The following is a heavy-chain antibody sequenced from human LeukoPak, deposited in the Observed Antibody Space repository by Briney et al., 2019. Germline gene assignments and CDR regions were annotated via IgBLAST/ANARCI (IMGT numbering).Heavy chain of an antibody. J-gene: IGHJ4*02. CDR2: IYYSGST. CDR3: ARQLNYYDSSDYPHTYYFDY. D-gene: IGHD3-22*01. Sequence: SETLSLTCTVSGGSIISYYWSWIRQPPGKGLEWIGYIYYSGSTNYNPSHKSRVTISVDTSKNQFSLKLSSVTAADTAVYYCARQLNYYDSSDYPHTYYFDYWGQGTLVTVSS. CDR1: GGSIISYY. V-gene: IGHV4-59*08.